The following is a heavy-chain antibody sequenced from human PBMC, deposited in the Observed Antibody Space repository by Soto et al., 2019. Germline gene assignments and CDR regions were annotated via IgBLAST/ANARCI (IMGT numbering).Heavy chain of an antibody. CDR1: GGTFSSYA. CDR2: IIPISGTT. V-gene: IGHV1-69*01. D-gene: IGHD2-2*01. J-gene: IGHJ6*02. CDR3: ARSQGSSTSLEIYYYYYYGMDV. Sequence: QVQLVQSGAEVKKPGSSVKVSCKASGGTFSSYAISWVRQAPGQGLEWMGGIIPISGTTNYAQKFQGRVTITADEYTSTAYMELSSLRSEDTAVYYCARSQGSSTSLEIYYYYYYGMDVWGQGTPVTVSS.